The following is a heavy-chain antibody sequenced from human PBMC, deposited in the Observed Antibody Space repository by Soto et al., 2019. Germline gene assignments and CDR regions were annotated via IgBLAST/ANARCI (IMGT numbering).Heavy chain of an antibody. J-gene: IGHJ4*02. D-gene: IGHD3-22*01. Sequence: EVQLVESGGGLVKPGGSLRLSCAASGFTFSSYSMNWVRQAPGKGLEWVSSISSSSSYIYYADSVKGRFTISRANAKNSLYMQMNSLRAEDTAVYYCARVRADYYDSSGPLCWCQGTLVTVSS. CDR1: GFTFSSYS. CDR3: ARVRADYYDSSGPLC. V-gene: IGHV3-21*01. CDR2: ISSSSSYI.